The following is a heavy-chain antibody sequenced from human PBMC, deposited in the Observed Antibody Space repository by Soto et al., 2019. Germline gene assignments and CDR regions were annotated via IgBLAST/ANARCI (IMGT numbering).Heavy chain of an antibody. CDR2: INPNSGGT. CDR3: ARVPYDSSGYYPLDY. Sequence: ASVKVSCKASGYTFTGYYMHWVRQAPGQGLEWMGWINPNSGGTNYAQKFQGRVTMTRDTSISTAYMELSRLRSDDTAVYYCARVPYDSSGYYPLDYWGQGTLVTV. J-gene: IGHJ4*02. V-gene: IGHV1-2*02. D-gene: IGHD3-22*01. CDR1: GYTFTGYY.